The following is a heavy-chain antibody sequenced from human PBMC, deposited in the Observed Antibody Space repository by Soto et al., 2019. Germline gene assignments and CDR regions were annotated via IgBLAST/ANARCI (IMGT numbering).Heavy chain of an antibody. CDR2: ISYDGSNK. V-gene: IGHV3-30*18. J-gene: IGHJ4*02. Sequence: GGSLRLSCAASGFTFSSYGMHWVRQAPGKGLEWVAVISYDGSNKYYADSVKGRFTISRDNSKNTLYLQMNSLRAEDTAVYYCAKDLVGYSYGPTLFDCWGQGTLVTVSS. CDR1: GFTFSSYG. CDR3: AKDLVGYSYGPTLFDC. D-gene: IGHD5-18*01.